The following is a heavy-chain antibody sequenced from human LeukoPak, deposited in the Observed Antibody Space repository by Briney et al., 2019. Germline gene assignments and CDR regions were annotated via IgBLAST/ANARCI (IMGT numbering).Heavy chain of an antibody. CDR3: ARGGSIAARPIDY. V-gene: IGHV3-64*01. Sequence: TGGSLRFSCAASGFTFSSYAMHWVRQAPGKGLEYVSAISSNGGSTYYANSVKGRFTISRDNSKNTLFLQMGSLRAEVMAVYYCARGGSIAARPIDYWGQGTLVTVSS. CDR2: ISSNGGST. CDR1: GFTFSSYA. J-gene: IGHJ4*02. D-gene: IGHD6-6*01.